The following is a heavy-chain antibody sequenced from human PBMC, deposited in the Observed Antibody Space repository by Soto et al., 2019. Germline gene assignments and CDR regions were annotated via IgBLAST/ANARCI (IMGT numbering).Heavy chain of an antibody. CDR2: VYSSGTT. Sequence: ETLSLTCSVSGGSINSYWWSWIRQPAGKGLEWIGRVYSSGTTDYNPSLNSRATMSVETSKNQFSLKLTSVTAADTAVYYCARDIGSYAYAEGYWGQGIQVTVSS. J-gene: IGHJ4*02. D-gene: IGHD2-2*01. V-gene: IGHV4-4*07. CDR3: ARDIGSYAYAEGY. CDR1: GGSINSYW.